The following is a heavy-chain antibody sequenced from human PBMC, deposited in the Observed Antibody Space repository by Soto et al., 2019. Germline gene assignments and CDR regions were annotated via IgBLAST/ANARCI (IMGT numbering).Heavy chain of an antibody. J-gene: IGHJ4*02. D-gene: IGHD1-1*01. V-gene: IGHV3-74*01. Sequence: EVHLVESGGGLVQPGGSLRLSCAASGFAFSRYWMHWVRQAPGGGLMWVSRINDVATSTHYADSVKGRFTVSRDNAKNRVYLQMDSLSAEDTALYYCARVNDPDDYWGQGTLVIVSS. CDR2: INDVATST. CDR3: ARVNDPDDY. CDR1: GFAFSRYW.